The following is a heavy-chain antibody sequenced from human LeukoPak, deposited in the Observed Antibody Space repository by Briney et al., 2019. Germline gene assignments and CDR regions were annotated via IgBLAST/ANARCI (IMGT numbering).Heavy chain of an antibody. J-gene: IGHJ4*02. V-gene: IGHV3-23*01. CDR1: GFTFSSYA. Sequence: PGGSLRLSCAASGFTFSSYAMSWVRQAPGKGLEWVSAISGSGGSTYHADSVKGRFTISRDNSKNTLYLQMNSLRAEDTAVYYCAMGYTVFGVVNYFDYWGQGTLVTVSS. CDR3: AMGYTVFGVVNYFDY. CDR2: ISGSGGST. D-gene: IGHD3-3*01.